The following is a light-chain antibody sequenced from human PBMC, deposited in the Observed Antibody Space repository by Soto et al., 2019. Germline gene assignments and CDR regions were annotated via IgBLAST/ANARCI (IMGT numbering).Light chain of an antibody. CDR3: QQYNSWWT. J-gene: IGKJ1*01. V-gene: IGKV3-15*01. Sequence: EIVMTQSPATLSVSPGERATLSCRASQSVNSNLAWYQQKPGQAPRLLISGASTRATGIPARFSGSGSETEFTLTISSLQSEDVAVYYHQQYNSWWTFGQGTKVEMK. CDR1: QSVNSN. CDR2: GAS.